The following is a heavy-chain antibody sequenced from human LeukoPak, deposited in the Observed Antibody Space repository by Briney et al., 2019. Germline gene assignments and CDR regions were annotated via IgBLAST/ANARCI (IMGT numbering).Heavy chain of an antibody. CDR2: ISTYNGNT. J-gene: IGHJ4*02. CDR1: GYTFTSYD. D-gene: IGHD2-15*01. Sequence: ASVKVSCKASGYTFTSYDISWVRQAPGQGLEWMGWISTYNGNTNYAQKFQRRVTMITDTSTSTAYMELRSLRSDDTAVYYCARVSGYCSGGSCYSVDYWGQGTLVTVSS. V-gene: IGHV1-18*01. CDR3: ARVSGYCSGGSCYSVDY.